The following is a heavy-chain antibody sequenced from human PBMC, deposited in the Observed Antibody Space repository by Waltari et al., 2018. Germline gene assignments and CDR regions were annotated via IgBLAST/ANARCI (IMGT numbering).Heavy chain of an antibody. D-gene: IGHD5-12*01. CDR1: GASISSSRSY. V-gene: IGHV4-39*01. CDR3: ARHWKRNGYRFDP. Sequence: QLQLQESGPGLVKPSETLSLTCTVSGASISSSRSYWGWIRQSPGKGLEWIGSIYYSGSTYYNPTLKSRVTISGDTSKNQFSLKLSSVTAADTAVYYCARHWKRNGYRFDPWGQGTLVTVSS. CDR2: IYYSGST. J-gene: IGHJ5*02.